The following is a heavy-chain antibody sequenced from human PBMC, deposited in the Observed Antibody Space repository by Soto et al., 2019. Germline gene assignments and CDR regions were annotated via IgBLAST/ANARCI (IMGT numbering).Heavy chain of an antibody. V-gene: IGHV4-30-2*01. Sequence: QLQLQESGSGLVKPSQTLSLTCAVSGGSISSAGYSWSWIRQPPGKGREWIGYIYHSGSTYYNPSRKTRVSISVDRSKNQFSLKLSSVTAADTAGYYCARFYGDYANWFDPWGQGTLVTVSS. J-gene: IGHJ5*02. CDR1: GGSISSAGYS. CDR3: ARFYGDYANWFDP. CDR2: IYHSGST. D-gene: IGHD4-17*01.